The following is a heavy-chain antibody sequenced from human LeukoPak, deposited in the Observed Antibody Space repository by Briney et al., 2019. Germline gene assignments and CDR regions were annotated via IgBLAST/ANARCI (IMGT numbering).Heavy chain of an antibody. V-gene: IGHV5-51*01. D-gene: IGHD3-22*01. J-gene: IGHJ3*02. CDR3: ARRFYYDSSGYPAFDI. Sequence: GESLKISCKGSGYSFTSYWLGWVRQMPGKGLEWMGIIYPGDSDTRYSPSFQGQVTISADKSISTAYLQWSSLKASDTAMYYCARRFYYDSSGYPAFDIWGQGTMVTVSS. CDR1: GYSFTSYW. CDR2: IYPGDSDT.